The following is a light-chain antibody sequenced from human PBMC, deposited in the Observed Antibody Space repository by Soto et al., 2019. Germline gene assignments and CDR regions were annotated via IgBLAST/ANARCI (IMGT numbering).Light chain of an antibody. V-gene: IGKV1-5*01. Sequence: DIQMTQSPSTLSASVGDRVTITCRASQSISSWLAWYQQKPGKAPKLLTFDASILESGVPSRFSGSGSGTQFTLTISSLQPDDFATYYCQQYNSYLRTFGQGTKVDIK. J-gene: IGKJ1*01. CDR3: QQYNSYLRT. CDR1: QSISSW. CDR2: DAS.